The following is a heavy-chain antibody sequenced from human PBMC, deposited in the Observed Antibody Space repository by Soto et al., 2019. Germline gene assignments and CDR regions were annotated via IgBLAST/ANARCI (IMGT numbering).Heavy chain of an antibody. Sequence: LSLTCTISGDSFSNHYWTWIRQSPGKGLEWIGYIFHSGITDYNPSVKSRVTISIDKSRNLFSLNLTSVTAADTAVYYCARDRYFYDSRGYYRTLDSWGQGTLVTVSS. V-gene: IGHV4-59*11. D-gene: IGHD3-22*01. CDR3: ARDRYFYDSRGYYRTLDS. J-gene: IGHJ5*01. CDR1: GDSFSNHY. CDR2: IFHSGIT.